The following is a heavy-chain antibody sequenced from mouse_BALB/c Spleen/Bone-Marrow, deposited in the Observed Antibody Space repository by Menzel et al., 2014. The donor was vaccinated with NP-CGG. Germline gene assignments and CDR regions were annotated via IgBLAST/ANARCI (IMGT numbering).Heavy chain of an antibody. Sequence: DVMLVESGGGLVQPGGSRKLSCAASGFTFSSFAMHWVRQAPEKGLEWAAYISSGSSTIYYADTVLGRFTISRDNPKNTLFLQMTSLRSEDTAMYYCARSGSSSGYFDYWGQGTTRTVSS. CDR1: GFTFSSFA. J-gene: IGHJ2*01. CDR3: ARSGSSSGYFDY. CDR2: ISSGSSTI. V-gene: IGHV5-17*02. D-gene: IGHD1-1*01.